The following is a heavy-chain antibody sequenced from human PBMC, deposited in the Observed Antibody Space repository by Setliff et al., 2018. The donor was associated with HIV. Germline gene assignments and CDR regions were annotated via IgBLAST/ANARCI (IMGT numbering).Heavy chain of an antibody. CDR3: ASRLPLSSGSAFAY. CDR2: INHSRST. V-gene: IGHV4-39*01. J-gene: IGHJ4*02. Sequence: KTSETLSLTCTVSGGSISTSSHSWGWIRQSPGKGLEWVGHINHSRSTFYNPSLKNRVTMSIDTSKNQFSLKLTSVTAADTSVYFCASRLPLSSGSAFAYWGQGTLVTVS. CDR1: GGSISTSSHS. D-gene: IGHD3-10*01.